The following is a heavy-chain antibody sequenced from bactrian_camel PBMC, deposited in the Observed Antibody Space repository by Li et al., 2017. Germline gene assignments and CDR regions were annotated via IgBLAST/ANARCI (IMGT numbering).Heavy chain of an antibody. J-gene: IGHJ4*01. V-gene: IGHV3S63*01. CDR3: APTPRPRRTHVVVPRRHAKCLIA. CDR2: IDDDGNT. Sequence: VQLVESGGGSVQGGGSLRLSCAASGLSFADSNMGWYRQAPGNDCELVSCIDDDGNTYYADSVKGRFTISQDNTRNTVALQTTSLKPEDTGRYYCAPTPRPRRTHVVVPRRHAKCLIAGAKGPRSPSP. D-gene: IGHD2*01. CDR1: GLSFADSN.